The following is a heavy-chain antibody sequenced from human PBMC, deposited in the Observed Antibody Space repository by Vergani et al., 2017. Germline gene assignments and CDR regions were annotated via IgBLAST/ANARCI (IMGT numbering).Heavy chain of an antibody. CDR3: ARSRXYVWGSYQTIYFDC. CDR1: GYPFTSYD. CDR2: MNPNSGNT. D-gene: IGHD3-16*02. J-gene: IGHJ4*02. V-gene: IGHV1-8*03. Sequence: QVKLVQSGAEVKKPGAPCEVPCKAFGYPFTSYDINWVRQATGQGLEWMGWMNPNSGNTGYAQKFQGRVTITRNTSISTAYMELSSLRSEDTAVYYCARSRXYVWGSYQTIYFDCWGQGTLVAVSS.